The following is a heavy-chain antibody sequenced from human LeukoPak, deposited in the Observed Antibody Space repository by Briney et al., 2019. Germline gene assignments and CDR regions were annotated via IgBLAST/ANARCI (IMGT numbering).Heavy chain of an antibody. J-gene: IGHJ4*02. CDR3: ARTLVTTGFDY. V-gene: IGHV3-53*01. D-gene: IGHD4-11*01. CDR1: GFSVSANY. Sequence: GGSLRLSCAASGFSVSANYMSWVRQAPGKGLEWVSLIYSGGTAYYTDSVKGRFTISRDNSKNTVYLQMNSLRAEDTAIYYCARTLVTTGFDYWGQGTLVTVAS. CDR2: IYSGGTA.